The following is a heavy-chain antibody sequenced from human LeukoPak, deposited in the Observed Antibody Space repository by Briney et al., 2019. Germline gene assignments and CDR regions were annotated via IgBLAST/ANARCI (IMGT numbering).Heavy chain of an antibody. D-gene: IGHD5-24*01. J-gene: IGHJ4*02. V-gene: IGHV1-2*02. Sequence: ASVTVSCKASGYTFTSYAMHWVRQAPGQGLEWMGWITPSGGTNYPQKFQGRGAITRDTSITTAYMDLSRLTSDDTAVYYCARDRYGDGFAHFDYWGQGALVTVSS. CDR1: GYTFTSYA. CDR2: ITPSGGT. CDR3: ARDRYGDGFAHFDY.